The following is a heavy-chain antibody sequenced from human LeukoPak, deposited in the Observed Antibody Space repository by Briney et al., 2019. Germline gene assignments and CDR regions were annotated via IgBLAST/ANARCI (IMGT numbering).Heavy chain of an antibody. Sequence: ASVKVSCKASGGTFSTYAISWVRQAPGQGLEWMGGIIPIFGTANYAQKFQGRVTMTTNTSTSTVYMELRSLRSDDTAVYYCARDLGSLSKYRNGPGDYWGQGTLVTVSS. CDR3: ARDLGSLSKYRNGPGDY. CDR2: IIPIFGTA. J-gene: IGHJ4*02. V-gene: IGHV1-69*05. CDR1: GGTFSTYA. D-gene: IGHD2/OR15-2a*01.